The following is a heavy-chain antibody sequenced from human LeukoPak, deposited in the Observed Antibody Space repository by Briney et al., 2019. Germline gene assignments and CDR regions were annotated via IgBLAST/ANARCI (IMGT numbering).Heavy chain of an antibody. CDR2: IYYSGST. CDR1: GGSISSGDYY. J-gene: IGHJ6*03. D-gene: IGHD2-2*01. CDR3: ARDFRDIVVVPAAPPRYYYYYYMDV. V-gene: IGHV4-30-4*08. Sequence: PSETLSLTCTVSGGSISSGDYYWSWISQPPGKGLEWIGYIYYSGSTYYNPSLKSRVTISVDTYKNQFSLKLSSVTAADTAVYYCARDFRDIVVVPAAPPRYYYYYYMDVWRKGTTVTVSS.